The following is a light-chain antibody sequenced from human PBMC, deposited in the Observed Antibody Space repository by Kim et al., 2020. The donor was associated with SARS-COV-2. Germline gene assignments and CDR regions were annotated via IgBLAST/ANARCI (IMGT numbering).Light chain of an antibody. CDR2: DVS. V-gene: IGLV2-14*03. CDR3: SSYTSSSVV. CDR1: SSDVGGYNY. Sequence: PGQAITISCTGTSSDVGGYNYVSWYQQHPGKAPKLMIYDVSNRPSGVSNRFSGSKSGNTASLTISGLQAEDEADYYCSSYTSSSVVFGGVTQLTVL. J-gene: IGLJ2*01.